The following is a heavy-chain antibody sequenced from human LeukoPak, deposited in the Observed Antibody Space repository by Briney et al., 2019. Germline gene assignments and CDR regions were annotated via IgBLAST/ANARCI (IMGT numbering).Heavy chain of an antibody. CDR3: ARATPPYYDSSGYYYPSSDY. CDR1: GFTFSSYW. J-gene: IGHJ4*02. Sequence: GGSLRLSCAASGFTFSSYWMSWVRQAPGKGLEWVAVISYDGSKKFYIDSVKGRFTISRDNSKNTLYLQMNSLRAEDTAVYYCARATPPYYDSSGYYYPSSDYWGQGTLVTVSS. D-gene: IGHD3-22*01. V-gene: IGHV3-30*03. CDR2: ISYDGSKK.